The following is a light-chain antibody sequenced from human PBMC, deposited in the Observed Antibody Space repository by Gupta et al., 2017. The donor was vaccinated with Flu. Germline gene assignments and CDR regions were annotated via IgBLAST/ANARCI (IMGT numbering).Light chain of an antibody. J-gene: IGKJ4*01. V-gene: IGKV3D-7*01. CDR2: GAS. CDR1: QSVSSSY. Sequence: PGERVTLSCRASQSVSSSYLTWYQQKPGQAPRLLIYGASTRATGIPARFSGSGSGTDFTLTISSLQPEDFAVYYCQQDDNLPPLTFGGGTKVEIK. CDR3: QQDDNLPPLT.